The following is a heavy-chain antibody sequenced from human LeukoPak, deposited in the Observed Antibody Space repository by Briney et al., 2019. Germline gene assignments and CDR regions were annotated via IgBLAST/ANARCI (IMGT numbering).Heavy chain of an antibody. CDR1: GGSVSSGSYY. D-gene: IGHD3-22*01. CDR3: ASAKYYYDSGTGIDY. V-gene: IGHV4-61*01. CDR2: INHSGST. Sequence: PSETLSLTCTVSGGSVSSGSYYWSWIRQPPGKGLEWIGEINHSGSTNYNPSLKSRVTISVDTSKNQFSLKLSSVTAADTAVYYCASAKYYYDSGTGIDYWGQGTLVTVSS. J-gene: IGHJ4*02.